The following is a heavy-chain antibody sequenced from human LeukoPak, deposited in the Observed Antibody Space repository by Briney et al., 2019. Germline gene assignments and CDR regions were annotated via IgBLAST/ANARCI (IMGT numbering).Heavy chain of an antibody. Sequence: SVRVSCKASGGTFSSYAISWVRQAPGQGLEWMGGIIPIFGTANYAQKFQGRVTITADESTSTAYMELSSLRSEDTAVYYCASPLPAAMPTDYYGMDVWGQGTTVTVSS. CDR3: ASPLPAAMPTDYYGMDV. V-gene: IGHV1-69*01. J-gene: IGHJ6*02. D-gene: IGHD2-2*01. CDR1: GGTFSSYA. CDR2: IIPIFGTA.